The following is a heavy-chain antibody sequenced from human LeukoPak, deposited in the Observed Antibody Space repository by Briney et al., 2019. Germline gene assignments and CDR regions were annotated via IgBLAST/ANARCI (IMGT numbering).Heavy chain of an antibody. CDR2: IYYSGST. D-gene: IGHD3-3*01. CDR3: ARVSGDFWSGYAYYYGMDV. Sequence: SETLSLTCTVPGGSISSYYWSWIRQPPGKGLEWIGYIYYSGSTNYNPSLKSRVTISVDTSKNQFSLKLSSVTAADTAVYYCARVSGDFWSGYAYYYGMDVWGQGTTVTVSS. CDR1: GGSISSYY. V-gene: IGHV4-59*01. J-gene: IGHJ6*02.